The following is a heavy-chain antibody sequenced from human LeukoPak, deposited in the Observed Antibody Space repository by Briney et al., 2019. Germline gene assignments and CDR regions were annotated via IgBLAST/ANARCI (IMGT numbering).Heavy chain of an antibody. CDR1: GGSISSGDYY. J-gene: IGHJ5*02. Sequence: PSETLSLTCTVSGGSISSGDYYWSWIRQPPGKGLEWIGYIYYSGSTYYNPSLKSRVTISVDTSKNQFSLKLSSVTAADTAVYYCASDRYSYGFNAEWVNWFDPWAREPWSPSPQ. V-gene: IGHV4-30-4*01. D-gene: IGHD5-18*01. CDR2: IYYSGST. CDR3: ASDRYSYGFNAEWVNWFDP.